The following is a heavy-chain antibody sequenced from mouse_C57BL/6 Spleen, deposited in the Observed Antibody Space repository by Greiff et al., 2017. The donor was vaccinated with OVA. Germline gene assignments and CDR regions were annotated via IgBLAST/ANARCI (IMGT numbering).Heavy chain of an antibody. Sequence: EVQLQQSGPELVKPGASVKISCKASGYTFTDYYMNWVKQSHGKSLEWIGDINPNNGGTSYNQKFKGKATLTVDKSSSTAYMELRSLTSEDSAVYYCNYGSSSFAYWGQGTLVTVSA. V-gene: IGHV1-26*01. CDR2: INPNNGGT. D-gene: IGHD1-1*01. J-gene: IGHJ3*01. CDR3: NYGSSSFAY. CDR1: GYTFTDYY.